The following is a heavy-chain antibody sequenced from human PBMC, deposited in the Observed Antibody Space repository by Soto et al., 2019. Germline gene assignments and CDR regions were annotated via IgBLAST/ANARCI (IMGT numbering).Heavy chain of an antibody. Sequence: QVQLVESGGDLVKPGGSLRLSCAASGFPFSDYYMSWIRQAPGKGLAWVSSISSSSSDTNYAQSVKGRFTISRDNAKNSLHLQMTSLRAEDTAVYYCARRRPTGYYNYWGQGTLVTVSA. CDR3: ARRRPTGYYNY. D-gene: IGHD3-9*01. J-gene: IGHJ4*02. CDR1: GFPFSDYY. CDR2: ISSSSSDT. V-gene: IGHV3-11*05.